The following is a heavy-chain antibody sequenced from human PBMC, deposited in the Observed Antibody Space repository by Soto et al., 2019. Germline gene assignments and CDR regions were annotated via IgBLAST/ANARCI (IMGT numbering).Heavy chain of an antibody. D-gene: IGHD2-2*01. CDR1: GFILGDYY. CDR3: VAGCRGISCLGY. CDR2: IRDKSHSSTT. J-gene: IGHJ4*02. Sequence: GGSLRLSCAASGFILGDYYIDWVRQAPGKGLEWVGCIRDKSHSSTTDYAPSGRGRFSISRDDSKNSVFLQMDSLKADDTAMYHCVAGCRGISCLGYWGQGALVTVSS. V-gene: IGHV3-72*01.